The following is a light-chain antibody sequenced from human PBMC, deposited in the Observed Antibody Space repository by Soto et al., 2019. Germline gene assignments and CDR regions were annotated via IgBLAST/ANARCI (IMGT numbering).Light chain of an antibody. CDR2: GTS. V-gene: IGKV3D-15*01. J-gene: IGKJ5*01. Sequence: EIIMTQAPATLSVSPGERPTLSCRASQSVNNNLAWYQQRPGQAPTLXXYGTSSRATGIPDRFSGSGSGTDFTLTISRLEPEDFAVYYGQQYNNWPPATFGQGTRLEIK. CDR1: QSVNNN. CDR3: QQYNNWPPAT.